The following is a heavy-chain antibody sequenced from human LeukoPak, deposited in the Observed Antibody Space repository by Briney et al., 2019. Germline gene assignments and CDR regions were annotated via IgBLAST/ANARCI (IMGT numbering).Heavy chain of an antibody. CDR1: GYSDSSACY. V-gene: IGHV4-38-2*01. CDR2: VSHREPP. D-gene: IGHD1-26*01. J-gene: IGHJ4*02. Sequence: SETLSLTCGVSGYSDSSACYGCWSRQPPGKGLGWTGSVSHREPPYYNPSLKSRLTISVATSEHQCSLKLTSVTAADTAVYYCASLNGRVFDYWGQGTLVTVSS. CDR3: ASLNGRVFDY.